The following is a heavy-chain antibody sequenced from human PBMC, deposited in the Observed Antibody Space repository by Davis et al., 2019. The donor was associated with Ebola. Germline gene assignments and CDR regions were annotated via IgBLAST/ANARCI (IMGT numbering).Heavy chain of an antibody. V-gene: IGHV3-30*02. CDR2: IRYDGSNK. D-gene: IGHD2-2*01. CDR1: GFTFSSYG. CDR3: AKEDIVLVPAAMATGYYYYGMDV. J-gene: IGHJ6*02. Sequence: PGGSLRLSCAASGFTFSSYGMHWVRQAPGKGLEWVAFIRYDGSNKYYADSVKGRFTISRDNSKNTLYLQMNSLRAEDTAVYYCAKEDIVLVPAAMATGYYYYGMDVWGQGTTVTVSS.